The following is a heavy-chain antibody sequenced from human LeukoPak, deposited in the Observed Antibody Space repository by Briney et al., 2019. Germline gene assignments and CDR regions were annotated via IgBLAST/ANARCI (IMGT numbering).Heavy chain of an antibody. Sequence: PGGSLRLSCAASGFTFNNYAMNWVRQAPGEGLGWVSGISGSGLGAYADSVKGRFSISRDNSKNTLYLQMNSLRAEDTAVYYCAREVGREDYNQCDYWGQGTLVTVSS. CDR1: GFTFNNYA. CDR2: ISGSGLGA. V-gene: IGHV3-23*01. D-gene: IGHD5-24*01. CDR3: AREVGREDYNQCDY. J-gene: IGHJ4*02.